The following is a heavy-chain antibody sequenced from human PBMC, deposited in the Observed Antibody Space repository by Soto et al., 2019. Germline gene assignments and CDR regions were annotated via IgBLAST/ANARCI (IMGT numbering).Heavy chain of an antibody. D-gene: IGHD4-17*01. Sequence: QLQLQESGSGLVKPSQTLSLTCAVSGGSISSGGYSWIWIRQPPGKGLEWIGYIYHSGYTYYNPSLKSRVTMSVDRSKNQFSLKLSSVTAADTAVYYCARAHYGDYGYGMDVWGQGPTVTVSS. CDR3: ARAHYGDYGYGMDV. CDR1: GGSISSGGYS. CDR2: IYHSGYT. J-gene: IGHJ6*02. V-gene: IGHV4-30-2*01.